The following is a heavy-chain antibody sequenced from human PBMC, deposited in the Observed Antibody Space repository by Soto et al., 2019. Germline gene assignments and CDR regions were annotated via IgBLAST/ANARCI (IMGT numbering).Heavy chain of an antibody. Sequence: GGSLRLSCAASGFTFSSYSMNWVLQAPGKGLEWVSYISSSSSTIYYADSVKGRFTISRDNAKNSLYLQMNSLRAEDTAVYYCARDSGYSYGPFDYWGQGTLVTVSS. CDR2: ISSSSSTI. CDR3: ARDSGYSYGPFDY. V-gene: IGHV3-48*01. J-gene: IGHJ4*02. CDR1: GFTFSSYS. D-gene: IGHD5-18*01.